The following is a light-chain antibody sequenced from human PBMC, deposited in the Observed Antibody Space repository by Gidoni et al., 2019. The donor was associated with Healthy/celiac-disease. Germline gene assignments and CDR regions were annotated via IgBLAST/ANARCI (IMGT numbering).Light chain of an antibody. J-gene: IGLJ2*01. CDR1: SSDVGGYNY. Sequence: QSALTQPVSVSGSPGQSITISCTGTSSDVGGYNYVSWYQQHPVKAPKLIIFEVSNRPSGVSNRFSGSKSGNTASLTISRLQAEDEADYYCSSYTSSGTVVFGGGTKLTVL. CDR3: SSYTSSGTVV. CDR2: EVS. V-gene: IGLV2-14*01.